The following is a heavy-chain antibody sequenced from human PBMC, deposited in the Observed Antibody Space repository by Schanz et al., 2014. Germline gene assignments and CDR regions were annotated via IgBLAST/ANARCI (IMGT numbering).Heavy chain of an antibody. Sequence: QVQLVQSGAEVKKPGASVKVSCKASGYTFTSYGINWVRQAPGQGLEWMGWISAYNGNTNYAQKLQGRVTMTTDTSTSTAYMELRSLRSDDTAVYYCARGNTIFGVVILGWLDPWGQGTLVTVSS. V-gene: IGHV1-18*01. CDR3: ARGNTIFGVVILGWLDP. D-gene: IGHD3-3*01. J-gene: IGHJ5*02. CDR1: GYTFTSYG. CDR2: ISAYNGNT.